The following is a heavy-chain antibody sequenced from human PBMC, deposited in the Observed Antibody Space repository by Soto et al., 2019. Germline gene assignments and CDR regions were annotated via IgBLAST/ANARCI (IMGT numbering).Heavy chain of an antibody. CDR1: GFTFSDYY. CDR2: ISGGSDYI. Sequence: GGSLRLSCAASGFTFSDYYMSWIRQAPGKGLEWISFISGGSDYIDYADSLKGRFTISRDNAKNSLYLQMNSLRAGDTAVYFWARASIIRRMDVWGQGTMLTVS. CDR3: ARASIIRRMDV. D-gene: IGHD3-10*01. J-gene: IGHJ6*02. V-gene: IGHV3-11*06.